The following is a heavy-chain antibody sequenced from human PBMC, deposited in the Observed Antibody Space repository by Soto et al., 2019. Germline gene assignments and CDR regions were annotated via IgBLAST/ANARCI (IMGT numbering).Heavy chain of an antibody. V-gene: IGHV4-4*02. D-gene: IGHD6-6*01. Sequence: SETLSLTCAVSSGSISSSNWWSWVRQPPGKGLEWIGEIYHSGSTNYNPSLKSRVTISVDKSKNQFSLKLSSVTAADTAVYYCAGAEYSSSLGAFDIGGKGKMVTV. CDR1: SGSISSSNW. J-gene: IGHJ3*02. CDR2: IYHSGST. CDR3: AGAEYSSSLGAFDI.